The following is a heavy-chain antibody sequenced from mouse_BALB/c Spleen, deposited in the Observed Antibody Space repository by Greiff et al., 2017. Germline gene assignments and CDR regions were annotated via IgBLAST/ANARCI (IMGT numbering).Heavy chain of an antibody. CDR3: ARTGPLYAMDY. Sequence: EVQRVESGGGLVKPGGSLKLSCAASGFTFSSYAMSWVRQTPEKRLEWVASISSGGSTYYPDSVKGRFTISRDNARNILYLQMSSLRSEDTAMYYCARTGPLYAMDYWGQGTSVTVSS. CDR1: GFTFSSYA. J-gene: IGHJ4*01. CDR2: ISSGGST. V-gene: IGHV5-6-5*01.